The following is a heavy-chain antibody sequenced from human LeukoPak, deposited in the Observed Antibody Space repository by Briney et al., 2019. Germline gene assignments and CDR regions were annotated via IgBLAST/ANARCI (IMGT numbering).Heavy chain of an antibody. CDR2: IYTSGST. CDR3: ARRGSSPNYYYYYMDV. Sequence: PSETLSLTCTVSGGSISSYYWSWIRQPAGKGLEWIGRIYTSGSTNYNPSLKSRVTMSVDTSKNQFSLKLSSVTAAYTAVYYCARRGSSPNYYYYYMDVWGKGTKVTVSS. CDR1: GGSISSYY. D-gene: IGHD6-6*01. J-gene: IGHJ6*03. V-gene: IGHV4-4*07.